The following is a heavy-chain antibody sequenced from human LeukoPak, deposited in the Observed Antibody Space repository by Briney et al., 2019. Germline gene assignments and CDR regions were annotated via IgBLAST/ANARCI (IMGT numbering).Heavy chain of an antibody. J-gene: IGHJ5*02. Sequence: SVKVSCKASGGTFSSYTISWVRQAPGQGLEWMGRIIPILGIANHAQKFQGRVTITADKSTSTAYMELSSLRSEDTAVYYCARDQRRDGYNFSWGQGTLVTVSS. CDR3: ARDQRRDGYNFS. V-gene: IGHV1-69*04. CDR2: IIPILGIA. D-gene: IGHD5-24*01. CDR1: GGTFSSYT.